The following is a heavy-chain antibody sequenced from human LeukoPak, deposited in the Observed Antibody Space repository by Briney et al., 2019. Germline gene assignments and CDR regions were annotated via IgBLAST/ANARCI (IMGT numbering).Heavy chain of an antibody. CDR1: GFTVSSNY. CDR2: IYSGGST. CDR3: AREPPAAGYYYYGMDV. Sequence: GGSLRLSCAASGFTVSSNYMSWVRQAPGKGLEWVSVIYSGGSTYYADSVKGRFTISRHSSKNTLYLQMNSLRAEDTAVYYCAREPPAAGYYYYGMDVWGQGTTVTVSS. J-gene: IGHJ6*02. V-gene: IGHV3-53*04.